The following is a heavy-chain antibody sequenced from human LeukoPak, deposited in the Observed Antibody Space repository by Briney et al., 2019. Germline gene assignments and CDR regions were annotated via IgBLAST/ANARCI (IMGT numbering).Heavy chain of an antibody. Sequence: ASVKLSCRASGYTFSGFYIHWMRQAPGQGLEWMGWINPNSGDTKYAQKFQGRVTMTRDTSISTAYMEVRRLKSDDRAVYYCARPDTSMIMGGYYFDYWGQGTLVTVPS. CDR3: ARPDTSMIMGGYYFDY. V-gene: IGHV1-2*02. CDR2: INPNSGDT. CDR1: GYTFSGFY. D-gene: IGHD5-18*01. J-gene: IGHJ4*02.